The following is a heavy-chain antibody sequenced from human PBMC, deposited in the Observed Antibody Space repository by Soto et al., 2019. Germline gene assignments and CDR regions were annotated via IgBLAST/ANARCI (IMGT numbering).Heavy chain of an antibody. Sequence: PGGSLRLSCAASGFTFSSYWMSWVRQAPGKGLEWVANIKQDGSEKYYVDSVKGRFTISRDNAKNSLYLQMNSLRAEDTAVYYCARDPQPGGGWYDSLTYPLYYYYYGMDVWGQGTTVTVSS. CDR2: IKQDGSEK. CDR3: ARDPQPGGGWYDSLTYPLYYYYYGMDV. CDR1: GFTFSSYW. J-gene: IGHJ6*02. V-gene: IGHV3-7*05. D-gene: IGHD6-19*01.